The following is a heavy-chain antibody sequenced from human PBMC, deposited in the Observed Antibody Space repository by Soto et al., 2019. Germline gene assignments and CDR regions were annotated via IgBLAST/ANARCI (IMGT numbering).Heavy chain of an antibody. Sequence: ASETLSLTCTVSGGSISSYYWSWIRQPPGKGLEWIGCMYHSGDTNYNPSLRSRVTTLLDTSKKEFSLRLSSVSAADTALYYCARGRGWLDYWGQGILVTVSS. CDR1: GGSISSYY. D-gene: IGHD6-19*01. J-gene: IGHJ4*02. CDR3: ARGRGWLDY. V-gene: IGHV4-59*01. CDR2: MYHSGDT.